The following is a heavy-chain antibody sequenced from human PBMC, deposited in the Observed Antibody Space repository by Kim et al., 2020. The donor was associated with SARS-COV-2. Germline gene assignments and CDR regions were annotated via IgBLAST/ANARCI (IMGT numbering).Heavy chain of an antibody. CDR3: AKLGQFSNSPGGF. Sequence: GGSLRLSCAASGFTFSNYAMSWVRQAPGKGLEWVSAINAGGDTTYHADSVKGRFAISRDNSKSTLYLQMSSLRADDTAVYYCAKLGQFSNSPGGFWGQGTLLTVSS. CDR1: GFTFSNYA. CDR2: INAGGDTT. J-gene: IGHJ4*02. V-gene: IGHV3-23*01. D-gene: IGHD6-6*01.